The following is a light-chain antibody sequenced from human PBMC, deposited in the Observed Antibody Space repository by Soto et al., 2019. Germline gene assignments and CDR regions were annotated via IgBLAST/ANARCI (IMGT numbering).Light chain of an antibody. CDR2: DVT. J-gene: IGLJ1*01. CDR3: ASYTTISTYV. V-gene: IGLV2-14*01. CDR1: SSDVGAYNY. Sequence: QSLRTEPASVSGPPGQSITSSCTGTSSDVGAYNYVSWYQHHPGKAPRLVIYDVTNRPSGISDRFSGSKSGNTASLTISGLLAEDEADYYCASYTTISTYVFGTGAKVTVL.